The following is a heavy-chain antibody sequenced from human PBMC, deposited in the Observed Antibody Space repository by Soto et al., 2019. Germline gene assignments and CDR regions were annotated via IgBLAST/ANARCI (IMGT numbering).Heavy chain of an antibody. V-gene: IGHV1-8*01. CDR3: ARACSSTSCYAQYLGAFDI. Sequence: ASVKVSCKASGCTFTSYDINWVRQATGQGLEWMGWMNPNSGNTGYAQKFQGRVTMTRNTSISTAYMELSSLRSEDTAVYYCARACSSTSCYAQYLGAFDIWGQGTMVTVSS. CDR1: GCTFTSYD. CDR2: MNPNSGNT. J-gene: IGHJ3*02. D-gene: IGHD2-2*01.